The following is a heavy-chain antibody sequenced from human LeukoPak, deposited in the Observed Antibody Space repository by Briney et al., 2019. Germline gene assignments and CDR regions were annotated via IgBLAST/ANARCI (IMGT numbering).Heavy chain of an antibody. D-gene: IGHD5-18*01. Sequence: ASMKVSCKASGYSLATFGLNWVRQAPGQGLEWMGWIGPYSGNTNYAQKLQGRVTMTTDTSTSTAYMELRSLRSDDTAVYYCARSHTSMAGLGDYWGQGTLVTVSS. V-gene: IGHV1-18*01. CDR1: GYSLATFG. CDR3: ARSHTSMAGLGDY. CDR2: IGPYSGNT. J-gene: IGHJ4*02.